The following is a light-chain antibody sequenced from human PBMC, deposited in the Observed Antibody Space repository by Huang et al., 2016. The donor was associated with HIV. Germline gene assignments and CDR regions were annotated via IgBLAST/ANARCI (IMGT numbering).Light chain of an antibody. Sequence: EMVLTQSQDTLSLLQGERATLSCRASQTVSKYLPWDQHNPGQSPRLLIYDASKRAAGIPARFSGSGSGTDFTLSISSLEPEDFAVYYCQQRDNWPPMYTFGQGTKLEIK. CDR2: DAS. CDR1: QTVSKY. CDR3: QQRDNWPPMYT. J-gene: IGKJ2*01. V-gene: IGKV3-11*01.